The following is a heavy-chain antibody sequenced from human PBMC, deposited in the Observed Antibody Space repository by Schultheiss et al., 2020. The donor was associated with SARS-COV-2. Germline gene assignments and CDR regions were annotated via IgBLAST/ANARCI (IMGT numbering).Heavy chain of an antibody. D-gene: IGHD1-7*01. CDR3: ARGIAAGTPPTDFDY. CDR2: IIPIFATA. J-gene: IGHJ4*02. V-gene: IGHV1-69*13. Sequence: SVKVSCKASGYTFTGYYMHWVRQAPGQGLEWMGGIIPIFATANYAQKFQDRVTITADESTSTAYMELRSLRSDDTAVYYCARGIAAGTPPTDFDYWGQGTLVTVSS. CDR1: GYTFTGYY.